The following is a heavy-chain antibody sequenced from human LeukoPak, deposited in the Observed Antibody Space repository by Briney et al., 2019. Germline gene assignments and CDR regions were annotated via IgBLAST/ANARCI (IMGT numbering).Heavy chain of an antibody. CDR2: INHSGST. CDR3: ARGGITIFGVVASWFDP. V-gene: IGHV4-34*01. J-gene: IGHJ5*02. D-gene: IGHD3-3*01. CDR1: GGSFSGYY. Sequence: SETLSLTCAVYGGSFSGYYWSWIRQPPGKGLEWIGEINHSGSTNYNPSLKSRVTISVDTSKNQFSLKLSPVTAADTAVYYCARGGITIFGVVASWFDPWGQGTLVTVSS.